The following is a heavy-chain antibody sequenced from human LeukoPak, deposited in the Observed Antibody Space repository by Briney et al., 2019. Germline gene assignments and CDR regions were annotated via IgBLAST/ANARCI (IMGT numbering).Heavy chain of an antibody. CDR3: ARDLGTLRLGELSLLYH. J-gene: IGHJ5*02. V-gene: IGHV1-18*01. Sequence: GASVKVSCKASGYTFTSYGISWVRQAPGQGLEWMGWISAYNGNTNYAQKLQGRVTMTTDTSTSTAYMELRSLRSDDTAVYYCARDLGTLRLGELSLLYHWGQGTLVTVSS. D-gene: IGHD3-16*02. CDR1: GYTFTSYG. CDR2: ISAYNGNT.